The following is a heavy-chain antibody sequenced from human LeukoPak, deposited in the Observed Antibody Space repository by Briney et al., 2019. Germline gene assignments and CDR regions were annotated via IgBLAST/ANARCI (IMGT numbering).Heavy chain of an antibody. J-gene: IGHJ3*02. Sequence: SQTLSLTCTVSGGSISSGSYYWSWIRQPAGTGLEWIGYIYYSGSTNYNPSLKSRVTISVDTSKNQFSLKLSSVTAADTAVYYCARGVVIYDAFDIWGQGTMVTVSS. V-gene: IGHV4-61*10. D-gene: IGHD2-21*01. CDR2: IYYSGST. CDR3: ARGVVIYDAFDI. CDR1: GGSISSGSYY.